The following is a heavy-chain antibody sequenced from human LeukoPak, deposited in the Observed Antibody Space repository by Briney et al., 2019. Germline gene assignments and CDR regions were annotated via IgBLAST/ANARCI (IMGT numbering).Heavy chain of an antibody. CDR2: IDTTSSTI. V-gene: IGHV3-48*01. D-gene: IGHD3-10*02. CDR3: AELGITMIGGV. J-gene: IGHJ6*04. CDR1: EFTFRTYS. Sequence: GGSLRLSCAASEFTFRTYSMNWVRQAPGKGLEWVSYIDTTSSTIYYADSVKGRFTISRDNAKNSLYLQMNSLRAEDTAVYYCAELGITMIGGVWGKGTTVTISS.